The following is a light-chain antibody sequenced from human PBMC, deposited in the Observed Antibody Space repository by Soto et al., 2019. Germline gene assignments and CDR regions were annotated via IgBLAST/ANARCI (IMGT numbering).Light chain of an antibody. CDR3: QQLNSYPRT. Sequence: IQLTQSPSSLSASVGDRVTITCRGSHGISSYLAWYQQKPGKAPKLLIYAASTLQSGVPSRFSGSGSGTDFTLTISSLQPEDFATYYCQQLNSYPRTFGQGTKVAIK. J-gene: IGKJ1*01. CDR2: AAS. CDR1: HGISSY. V-gene: IGKV1-9*01.